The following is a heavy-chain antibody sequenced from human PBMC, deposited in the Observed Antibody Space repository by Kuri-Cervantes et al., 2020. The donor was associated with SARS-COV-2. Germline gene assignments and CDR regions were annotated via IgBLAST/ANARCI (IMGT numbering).Heavy chain of an antibody. J-gene: IGHJ2*01. CDR1: GFTFSSYG. V-gene: IGHV3-30*03. D-gene: IGHD2-2*03. Sequence: GESLKISCAASGFTFSSYGMHWVRQAPGKGLEWVAVISYDGSNKYYADSVKGRFTISRDNSKNTLYLQMNSLRAEDTAVYYCARDGYWTNWYFDLWGRGTLVTVSS. CDR2: ISYDGSNK. CDR3: ARDGYWTNWYFDL.